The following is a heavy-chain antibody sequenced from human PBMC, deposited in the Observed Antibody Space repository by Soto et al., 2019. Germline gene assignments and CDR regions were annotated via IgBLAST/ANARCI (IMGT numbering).Heavy chain of an antibody. CDR3: AKGPLRNYDILEHQHP. D-gene: IGHD3-9*01. J-gene: IGHJ5*02. V-gene: IGHV3-23*01. CDR2: ISGSGGST. Sequence: PGGSLRLSCAASGFTFSSYAMSWVRQAPGKGLEWVSAISGSGGSTYHADSVKGRFTISRDNSKNTLYLQMNSLRAEDTAVYYCAKGPLRNYDILEHQHPWGQGTLVTVSS. CDR1: GFTFSSYA.